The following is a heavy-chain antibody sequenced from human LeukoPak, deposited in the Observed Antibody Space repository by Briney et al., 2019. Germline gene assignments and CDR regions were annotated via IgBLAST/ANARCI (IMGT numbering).Heavy chain of an antibody. Sequence: GGSLRLSCAASGFTFSSYSLNWVRQAPGKGLEWVSFISSYSITIYYADSVKGRFTISRDNAEKALYLQMNSLRAEDTAVYYCARDRGGSYSAIDYWGQGTLVTVSS. CDR1: GFTFSSYS. CDR2: ISSYSITI. D-gene: IGHD2-15*01. V-gene: IGHV3-48*04. CDR3: ARDRGGSYSAIDY. J-gene: IGHJ4*02.